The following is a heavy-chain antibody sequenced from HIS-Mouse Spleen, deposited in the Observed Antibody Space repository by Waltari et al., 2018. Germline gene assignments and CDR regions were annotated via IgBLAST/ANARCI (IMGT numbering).Heavy chain of an antibody. D-gene: IGHD6-6*01. V-gene: IGHV3-30-3*01. Sequence: QVQLVESGGGVVQPGRSLRRSCAASGFTFRRSALPWGRQAPGKGLEWVAVISYDGSNKYYADSVKGRFTISRDNSKNTLYLQMNSLRAEDTAVYYCARDEGSSFRFDYWGQGTLVTVSS. CDR2: ISYDGSNK. CDR1: GFTFRRSA. J-gene: IGHJ4*02. CDR3: ARDEGSSFRFDY.